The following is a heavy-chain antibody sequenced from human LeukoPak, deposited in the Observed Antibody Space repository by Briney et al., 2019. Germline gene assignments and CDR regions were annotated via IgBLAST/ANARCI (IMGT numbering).Heavy chain of an antibody. CDR1: GFRFSSQW. D-gene: IGHD1-26*01. Sequence: GGSLRLSCAASGFRFSSQWMSWVRQATGKGLEWVSSISTSSSYIYYADSVKGRFTISRDNAKNSLYLQMSSLRAEDTAVYYCARGGITGSYGNYYHYMDVWGEGTTVTISS. J-gene: IGHJ6*03. CDR3: ARGGITGSYGNYYHYMDV. CDR2: ISTSSSYI. V-gene: IGHV3-21*01.